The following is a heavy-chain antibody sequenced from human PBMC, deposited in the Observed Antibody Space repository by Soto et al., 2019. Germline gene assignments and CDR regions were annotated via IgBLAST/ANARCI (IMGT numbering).Heavy chain of an antibody. CDR1: GASITSSHW. D-gene: IGHD2-2*01. Sequence: PSETLSLTCDVSGASITSSHWWCWLRQSPGKGLEWIGEVYHSGSANYNPSLKSRVSMSVDKSKNQSSLRLSSVTAADTALYYCARIEIVPAALDPWGQGMLVTVSS. CDR2: VYHSGSA. CDR3: ARIEIVPAALDP. V-gene: IGHV4-4*02. J-gene: IGHJ5*02.